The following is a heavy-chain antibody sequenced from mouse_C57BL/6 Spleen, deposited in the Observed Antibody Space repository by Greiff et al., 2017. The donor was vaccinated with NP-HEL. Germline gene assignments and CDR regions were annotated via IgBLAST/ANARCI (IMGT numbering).Heavy chain of an antibody. V-gene: IGHV1-61*01. CDR2: IYPSDSET. CDR1: GYTFTSYW. D-gene: IGHD1-1*01. Sequence: QVQLQQPGAELVRPGSSVKLSCKASGYTFTSYWMDWVKQRPGQGLEWIGNIYPSDSETHYNQKFKDKATLTVDKSSSTAYMQLSSLTSEDSAVYYCARSDCGSSSYAMDYWGQGTSVTVSS. CDR3: ARSDCGSSSYAMDY. J-gene: IGHJ4*01.